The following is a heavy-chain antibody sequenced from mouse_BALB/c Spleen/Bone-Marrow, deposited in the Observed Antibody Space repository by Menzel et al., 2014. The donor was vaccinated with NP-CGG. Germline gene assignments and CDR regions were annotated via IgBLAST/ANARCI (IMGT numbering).Heavy chain of an antibody. V-gene: IGHV2-9*02. CDR3: ARDYYGSLYAMDY. D-gene: IGHD1-1*01. Sequence: VKLVESGPGLVAPSQSLSITCTVSGFSLTSYGVHWARQPPGKGLEWLGVIWAGGSTNYNSALMSRLSISKDNSKSQVFLKMNSLQTDDTAMYYCARDYYGSLYAMDYWGQGTSVTVSS. CDR2: IWAGGST. J-gene: IGHJ4*01. CDR1: GFSLTSYG.